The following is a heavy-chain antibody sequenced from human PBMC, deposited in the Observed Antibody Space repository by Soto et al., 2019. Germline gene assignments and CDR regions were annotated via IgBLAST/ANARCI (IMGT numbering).Heavy chain of an antibody. Sequence: ASVKVSCKTSGYTFINYGIAWVRQAPGQGLEWMGWINGFNGNTQYAQMLQGRVTMTTDTSTGTAYMELRSLRSDDTAVYYCARDPGYSYGYNWGQGTLVTVSS. CDR2: INGFNGNT. CDR3: ARDPGYSYGYN. J-gene: IGHJ4*02. D-gene: IGHD5-18*01. CDR1: GYTFINYG. V-gene: IGHV1-18*01.